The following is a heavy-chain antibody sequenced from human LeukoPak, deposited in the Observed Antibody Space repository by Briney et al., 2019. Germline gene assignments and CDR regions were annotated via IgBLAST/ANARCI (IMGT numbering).Heavy chain of an antibody. CDR2: IYTSGST. V-gene: IGHV4-4*07. Sequence: SETLSLTCTVSGGSISSYYWSWIRQPAGKGLEWIGRIYTSGSTNYNPSLKSRVTMSVDTSKNQFSLKLSSVTAADTAVYYCARSGRLRFLEWPIDYWGQGTLVTVSS. CDR1: GGSISSYY. CDR3: ARSGRLRFLEWPIDY. J-gene: IGHJ4*02. D-gene: IGHD3-3*01.